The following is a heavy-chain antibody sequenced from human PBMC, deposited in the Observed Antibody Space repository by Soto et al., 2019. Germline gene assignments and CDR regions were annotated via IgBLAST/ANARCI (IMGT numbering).Heavy chain of an antibody. CDR3: ARDWARAEDV. Sequence: ASVKVSCKTSGYTFTGYPIHSVRQAPGQGLEWMGWINAGNGDTKYSQKFQGRVTITRDTSASTAYMELSSLRSEDTAVYYCARDWARAEDVWGQGTTITVSS. J-gene: IGHJ6*02. V-gene: IGHV1-3*01. CDR1: GYTFTGYP. CDR2: INAGNGDT. D-gene: IGHD7-27*01.